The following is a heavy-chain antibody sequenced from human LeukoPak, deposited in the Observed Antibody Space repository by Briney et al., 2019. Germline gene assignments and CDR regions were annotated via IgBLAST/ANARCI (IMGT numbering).Heavy chain of an antibody. CDR2: ISSSGGST. Sequence: PGGSLRLSCAASGFTFSSYAMSWVRQAPGKGLEWVSAISSSGGSTYYADSVKGRFTISRDNSKNTLYLQMNSLRAEDTAVYYCAKAHYETSGYYWFGYWGPGTLVTVSS. CDR1: GFTFSSYA. D-gene: IGHD3-22*01. CDR3: AKAHYETSGYYWFGY. V-gene: IGHV3-23*01. J-gene: IGHJ4*02.